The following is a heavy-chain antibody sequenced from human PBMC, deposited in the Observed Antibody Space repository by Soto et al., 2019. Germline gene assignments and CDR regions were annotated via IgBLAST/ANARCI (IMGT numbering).Heavy chain of an antibody. CDR1: GFTFSSYA. D-gene: IGHD3-16*01. CDR3: ARGGGAY. CDR2: MSYDGSNK. V-gene: IGHV3-30-3*01. J-gene: IGHJ4*02. Sequence: QVQLVESGGGVVQPGRSLRLSCAASGFTFSSYAMHWVRRAPGKGLEWMAVMSYDGSNKYYADSVKGRFTISRDNSKNTLYLQMNSLRPEDTALDYGARGGGAYWGQGTLVIVSS.